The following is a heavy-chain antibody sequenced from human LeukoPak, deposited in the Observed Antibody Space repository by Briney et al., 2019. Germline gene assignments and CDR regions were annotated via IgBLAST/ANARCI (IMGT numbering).Heavy chain of an antibody. CDR2: ISSSGGST. D-gene: IGHD4-11*01. CDR1: GFTFSSYA. CDR3: ARGLPPVMKYYFDY. Sequence: GGSLRLSCAASGFTFSSYAMTWVRQAPGKGLEWVSAISSSGGSTYYADSVKARFTISRDNSKNTLYLQMNSLRAEDTAMYYCARGLPPVMKYYFDYWGQGTLVTVSS. J-gene: IGHJ4*02. V-gene: IGHV3-23*01.